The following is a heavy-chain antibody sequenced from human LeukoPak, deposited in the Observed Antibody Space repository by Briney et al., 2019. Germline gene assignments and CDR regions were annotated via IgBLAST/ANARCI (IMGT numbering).Heavy chain of an antibody. CDR2: IWYDGSNK. J-gene: IGHJ4*02. CDR3: AKDMHYYDSSGLFDY. CDR1: GFTFSTYG. D-gene: IGHD3-22*01. V-gene: IGHV3-33*06. Sequence: PGGSLRLSCSASGFTFSTYGMHWVRQAPGKGLEWVAVIWYDGSNKYYADSVKGRFTISRDNSKNTLYLQMNSLRAEDTAVYYCAKDMHYYDSSGLFDYWGQGTLVTVSS.